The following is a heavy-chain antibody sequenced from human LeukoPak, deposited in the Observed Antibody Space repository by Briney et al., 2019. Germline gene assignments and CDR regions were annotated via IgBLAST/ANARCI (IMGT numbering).Heavy chain of an antibody. J-gene: IGHJ4*02. Sequence: GASVKVSCKASGYTFTAYYVHWVRQAPGQGLEWMGWINPKNAGTNFAQRFQGRVTMTRDTSISTVYIELSRLRSDDTALYYCARTLYIAAVPGGFDYWGQGTLVTVSS. CDR1: GYTFTAYY. CDR3: ARTLYIAAVPGGFDY. V-gene: IGHV1-2*02. CDR2: INPKNAGT. D-gene: IGHD6-13*01.